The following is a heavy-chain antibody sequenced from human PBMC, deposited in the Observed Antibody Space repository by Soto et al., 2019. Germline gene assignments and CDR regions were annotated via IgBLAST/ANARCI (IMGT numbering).Heavy chain of an antibody. J-gene: IGHJ6*02. Sequence: SVKVSCKASGGTFSSYAISWVRQAPGQGLEWMGGIIPIFGTANYAQKFQGRVTITADESTSTAYMELSSLRSEDTAVYYCARAYSSGWYRPPSYYGMDVWGQGTTVTVSS. V-gene: IGHV1-69*13. CDR3: ARAYSSGWYRPPSYYGMDV. CDR1: GGTFSSYA. CDR2: IIPIFGTA. D-gene: IGHD6-19*01.